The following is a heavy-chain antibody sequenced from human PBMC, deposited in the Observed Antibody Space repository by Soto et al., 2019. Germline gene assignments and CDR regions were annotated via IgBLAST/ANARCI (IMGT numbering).Heavy chain of an antibody. V-gene: IGHV4-39*01. J-gene: IGHJ6*02. CDR1: GYSVTSSDYY. D-gene: IGHD2-15*01. CDR3: ATLSVSLSGPYGIHV. CDR2: MFYSGLT. Sequence: PSETLSLTCSVSGYSVTSSDYYWAWIRQPPGKGLEWIGSMFYSGLTYYNPSLKSRVTLSVDTSKNQFSVRLNSVTAADTAVYYCATLSVSLSGPYGIHVWGQGTKVTVSS.